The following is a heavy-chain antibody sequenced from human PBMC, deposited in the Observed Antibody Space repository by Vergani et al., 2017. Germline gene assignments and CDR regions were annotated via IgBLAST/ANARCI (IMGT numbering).Heavy chain of an antibody. CDR2: INHSGST. Sequence: QVQLQQWGAGLLKPSETLSLTCAAYGGSFSGYYWTWVRQPPGKGLEWIGEINHSGSTNYNPSLKSRVTMSVDTSKNQFSLKLGSVTAADTAVYYCARVVVPAANYMDVWGKGTTVTVSS. J-gene: IGHJ6*03. CDR3: ARVVVPAANYMDV. CDR1: GGSFSGYY. V-gene: IGHV4-34*01. D-gene: IGHD2-2*01.